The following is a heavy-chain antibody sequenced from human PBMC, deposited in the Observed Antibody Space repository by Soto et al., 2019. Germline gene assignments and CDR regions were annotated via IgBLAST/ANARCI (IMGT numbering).Heavy chain of an antibody. CDR3: ARYRATINSFWFDP. CDR1: GYTFTSYG. CDR2: ISAYNGNT. J-gene: IGHJ5*02. Sequence: QVQLVQSGAEVKKPGASVKVSCKASGYTFTSYGISWVRQAPGQGLEWMGWISAYNGNTNYAQKVQGRVTMTTVTSTRTANMELRRLRSDDTAVYYCARYRATINSFWFDPWGQGTLVTVSS. V-gene: IGHV1-18*01. D-gene: IGHD5-12*01.